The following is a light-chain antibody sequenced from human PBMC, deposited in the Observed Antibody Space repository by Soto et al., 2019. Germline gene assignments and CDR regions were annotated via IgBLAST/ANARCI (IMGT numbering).Light chain of an antibody. Sequence: EIVLTQSPGTLSLSPGERATLSCRASQSVTSSYLAWHQQKPGQAPRLLIFGGSTRATGIPDRFSGSGSGTDFTLTISRLEPEDFAVYYCQQYGSSPWTFGQGTKVEIK. CDR3: QQYGSSPWT. CDR2: GGS. V-gene: IGKV3-20*01. J-gene: IGKJ1*01. CDR1: QSVTSSY.